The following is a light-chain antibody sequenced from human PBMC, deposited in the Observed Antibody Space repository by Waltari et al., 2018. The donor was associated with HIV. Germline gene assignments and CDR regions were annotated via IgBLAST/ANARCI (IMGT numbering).Light chain of an antibody. CDR2: GAS. CDR3: QQYGRSPPYT. CDR1: QSVSNAY. Sequence: EIVLTQSPGTLSLSPGERATLSCRASQSVSNAYLAWYQQKPGQAPRLLIYGASSRATGIPDRFSGSGSGTDFTLTISRREPEDCAVYYCQQYGRSPPYTFGQGTKLEI. J-gene: IGKJ2*01. V-gene: IGKV3-20*01.